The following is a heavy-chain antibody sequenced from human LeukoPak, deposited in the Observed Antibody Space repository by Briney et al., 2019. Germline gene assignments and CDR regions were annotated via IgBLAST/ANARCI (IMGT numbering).Heavy chain of an antibody. Sequence: GGSLRLSCAASGFTFTTYWMSWVRQAPGKGLEWVSSISDTGDTYYADSVKGRFTISRDNSKNTLYLQMNSLRAEDTAVYYCARGGYYYDSSGYLYFDYWGQGTLVTVSS. CDR3: ARGGYYYDSSGYLYFDY. J-gene: IGHJ4*02. CDR2: ISDTGDT. D-gene: IGHD3-22*01. V-gene: IGHV3-23*01. CDR1: GFTFTTYW.